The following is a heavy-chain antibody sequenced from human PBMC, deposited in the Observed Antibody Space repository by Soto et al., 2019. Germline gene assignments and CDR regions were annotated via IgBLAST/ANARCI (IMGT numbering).Heavy chain of an antibody. J-gene: IGHJ4*02. CDR2: MNPNTGNS. CDR1: GYTLTSYD. D-gene: IGHD1-1*01. CDR3: ARRAETNGWNGFGADKYYFDF. V-gene: IGHV1-8*01. Sequence: ASVKVSCKASGYTLTSYDIYWGRQATGQGLEWMGWMNPNTGNSGYAQKFQGRVTVTSDTSINTVHMELSSLRSEDTAVYYCARRAETNGWNGFGADKYYFDFWGQGTLVTVSS.